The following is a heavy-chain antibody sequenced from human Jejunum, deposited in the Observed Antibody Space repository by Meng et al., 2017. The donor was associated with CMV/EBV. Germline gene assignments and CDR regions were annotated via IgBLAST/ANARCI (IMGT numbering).Heavy chain of an antibody. CDR1: FPFNNYA. J-gene: IGHJ6*02. V-gene: IGHV3-23*01. Sequence: FPFNNYAMNWVRQAPGKGLQWVSAIGDSGDRTYYADSEKGRFTISRDNSKNTLYLQMNSLRAEDTAVYYCARGGVKVYYFNARDVWGQGTPVTVSS. D-gene: IGHD3-10*01. CDR3: ARGGVKVYYFNARDV. CDR2: IGDSGDRT.